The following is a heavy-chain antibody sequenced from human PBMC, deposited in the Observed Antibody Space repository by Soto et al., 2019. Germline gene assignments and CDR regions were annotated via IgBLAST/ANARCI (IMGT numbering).Heavy chain of an antibody. CDR1: GGSFSGYY. J-gene: IGHJ5*02. V-gene: IGHV4-34*01. CDR2: INHSGST. Sequence: LSLTCAVYGGSFSGYYWSWIRQPPGKGLEWIGEINHSGSTNYNPSLKSRVTISVDTSKNQFSLKLSSVTAADTAVYYCARGPPIIAVAGTGWFDPWGQGTLVTVS. D-gene: IGHD6-19*01. CDR3: ARGPPIIAVAGTGWFDP.